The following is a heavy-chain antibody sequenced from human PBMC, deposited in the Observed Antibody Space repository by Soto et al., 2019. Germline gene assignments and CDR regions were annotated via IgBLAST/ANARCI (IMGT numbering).Heavy chain of an antibody. CDR2: ISSSSSYI. Sequence: GGSLRLSCAASGFTFSSYSMNWVRQAPGKGLEWVSSISSSSSYIYYADSVKGRFTISRDNAKNSLYLQMNSLRAEDTAVYYCARDYSGYDLNYYYYYYMDVWGKGTTVTVSS. V-gene: IGHV3-21*01. CDR1: GFTFSSYS. CDR3: ARDYSGYDLNYYYYYYMDV. J-gene: IGHJ6*03. D-gene: IGHD5-12*01.